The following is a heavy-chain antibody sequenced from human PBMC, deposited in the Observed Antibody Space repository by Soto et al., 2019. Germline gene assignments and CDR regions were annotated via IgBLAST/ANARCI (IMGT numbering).Heavy chain of an antibody. CDR1: GFTFNYYW. J-gene: IGHJ3*01. D-gene: IGHD2-21*02. CDR2: IHSDGSTT. CDR3: VRGDKGGFDL. V-gene: IGHV3-74*01. Sequence: EVQLVESEGGLVQRGGSLRLSCAASGFTFNYYWMHWVRQAPGQGLVWVSHIHSDGSTTPYADSVKGRFTISRDNAKNTLYLQMNSLRAEDTAVYYCVRGDKGGFDLWGQGTTVTVSS.